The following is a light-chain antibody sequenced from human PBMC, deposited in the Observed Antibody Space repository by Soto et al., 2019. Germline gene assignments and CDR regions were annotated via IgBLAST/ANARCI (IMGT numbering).Light chain of an antibody. CDR3: QQYGSSWT. CDR2: NTS. V-gene: IGKV3-20*01. Sequence: EFVFTQSPGTLSLSPGERATLSCRASQTVSSNYLAWYQQKSGQAPRLLIYNTSSRATGIPDRFSGSGSGTDFTLTIGRLEPEDFAVYYCQQYGSSWTFGQGTKVDIK. J-gene: IGKJ1*01. CDR1: QTVSSNY.